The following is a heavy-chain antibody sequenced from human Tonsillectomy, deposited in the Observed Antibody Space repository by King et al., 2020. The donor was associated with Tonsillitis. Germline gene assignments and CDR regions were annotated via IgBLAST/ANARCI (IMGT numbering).Heavy chain of an antibody. CDR2: IYYSGST. D-gene: IGHD6-13*01. CDR1: GGSISSSSYY. Sequence: QLQESGPGLVKPSETLSLTCTVSGGSISSSSYYWGWIHQPPGKGLEWIGSIYYSGSTYYNPSLKSRVTISVDTSKNQFSLKLSSVTAADTAVYYCARHFTSSSWYLGEYFQHWGQGTLVTVSS. J-gene: IGHJ1*01. V-gene: IGHV4-39*01. CDR3: ARHFTSSSWYLGEYFQH.